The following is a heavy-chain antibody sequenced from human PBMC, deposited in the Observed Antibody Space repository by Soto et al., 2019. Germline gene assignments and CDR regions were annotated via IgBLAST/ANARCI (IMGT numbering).Heavy chain of an antibody. Sequence: GGSLRLSCAASGFTFSDYYMSWIRQAPGKGLEWVSYISSSGSTIYYADSVKGRFTISRDNAKNSLYLQMNSLRAEDTAVYYCAKTRRYDYVAPWGQGTLVTVSS. CDR1: GFTFSDYY. J-gene: IGHJ5*02. D-gene: IGHD3-16*01. V-gene: IGHV3-11*01. CDR3: AKTRRYDYVAP. CDR2: ISSSGSTI.